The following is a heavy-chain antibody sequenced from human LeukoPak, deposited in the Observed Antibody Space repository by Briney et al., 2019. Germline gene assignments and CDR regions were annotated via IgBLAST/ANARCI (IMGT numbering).Heavy chain of an antibody. J-gene: IGHJ6*02. D-gene: IGHD4-23*01. V-gene: IGHV1-69*13. CDR1: GGTFSSYA. CDR3: ARETLGGRGYYYYGMDV. Sequence: SVKVSCKASGGTFSSYAISWVRQAPGQGLEWMGGIIPIFGTANYAEKFQGRVTITADESTSTAYMELSSLRSEDTAVYYCARETLGGRGYYYYGMDVWGQGTTVTVSS. CDR2: IIPIFGTA.